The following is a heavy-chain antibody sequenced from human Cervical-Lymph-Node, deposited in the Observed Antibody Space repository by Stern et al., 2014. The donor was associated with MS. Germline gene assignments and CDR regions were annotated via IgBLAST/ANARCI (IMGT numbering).Heavy chain of an antibody. CDR3: ARDYEDTSMLFDH. V-gene: IGHV3-30*03. Sequence: VQLEESGGAVVQPGRSLRLSCAASGFTFRSYGMHWVRQAPGKGLEWVTVISYDGNHKYYAASVKVRFTISRDNSKNTLHLQMNSVTPDDTAIYYCARDYEDTSMLFDHWGQGTLVTVSS. D-gene: IGHD2-8*01. CDR2: ISYDGNHK. CDR1: GFTFRSYG. J-gene: IGHJ4*02.